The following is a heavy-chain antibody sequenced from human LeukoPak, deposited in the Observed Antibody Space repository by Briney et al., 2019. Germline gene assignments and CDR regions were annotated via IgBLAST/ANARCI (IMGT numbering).Heavy chain of an antibody. J-gene: IGHJ4*02. Sequence: SETLSLTWTVSGGSISSYYWSWIRQPPEKGLEWIGYIYYSGSTNYNPSLKSRVTISVDTSKNQFSLKLSSVTAADTAVYYCARRDYGDYVLDYWGQGTLVTVSS. CDR3: ARRDYGDYVLDY. D-gene: IGHD4-17*01. CDR2: IYYSGST. CDR1: GGSISSYY. V-gene: IGHV4-59*01.